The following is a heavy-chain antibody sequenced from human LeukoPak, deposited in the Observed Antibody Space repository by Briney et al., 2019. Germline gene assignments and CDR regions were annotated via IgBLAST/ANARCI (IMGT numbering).Heavy chain of an antibody. V-gene: IGHV1-69*05. Sequence: GASVKVSCKASGGTFSSYAISWVRQAPGQGLEWMGRIIPIFGTANYAQKFQGRVTITTDESTSTAYMELSSLRSEDTAVYYCARHRPGGSPWPPDYYYYTDVWGKGTTVTVSS. CDR2: IIPIFGTA. CDR1: GGTFSSYA. J-gene: IGHJ6*03. CDR3: ARHRPGGSPWPPDYYYYTDV. D-gene: IGHD3-16*01.